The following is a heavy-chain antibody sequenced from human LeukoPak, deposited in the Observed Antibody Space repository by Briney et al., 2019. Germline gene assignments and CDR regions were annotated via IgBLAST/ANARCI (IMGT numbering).Heavy chain of an antibody. CDR3: AREGGFYRPLDY. CDR2: VHLDGRT. D-gene: IGHD6-25*01. J-gene: IGHJ4*02. CDR1: GGSVPSTNW. Sequence: SETLSLTCGVSGGSVPSTNWWTWIRQPPGKGLEWIWEVHLDGRTNFNPSLKSRLTMSVDLSENHVSLKLTSVTAADTAVYYCAREGGFYRPLDYSGQGTLVTVSS. V-gene: IGHV4-4*02.